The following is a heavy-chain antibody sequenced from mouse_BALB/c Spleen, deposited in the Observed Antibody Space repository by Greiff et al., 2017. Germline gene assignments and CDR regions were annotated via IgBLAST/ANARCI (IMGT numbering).Heavy chain of an antibody. CDR1: GDSITSGY. V-gene: IGHV3-8*02. D-gene: IGHD1-1*01. Sequence: VQLKESGPSLVKPSQTLSLTCSVTGDSITSGYWNWIRKFPGNKLEYMGYISYSGSTYYNPSLKSRISITRDTSKNQYYLQLNSVTTEDTATYYCARWGYGSSYVAYWGQGTLVTVSA. CDR2: ISYSGST. J-gene: IGHJ3*01. CDR3: ARWGYGSSYVAY.